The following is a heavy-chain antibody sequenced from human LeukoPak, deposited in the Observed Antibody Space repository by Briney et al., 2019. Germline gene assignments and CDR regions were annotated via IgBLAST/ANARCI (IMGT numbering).Heavy chain of an antibody. CDR3: AKRGDRSGWSYYFDY. CDR2: ISGSGDST. Sequence: AGGSLRLSCAASGFTFNYAMSWVRQAPGKGLEWVSGISGSGDSTYYADSVKGRFTISRDNSKNTVYLQMNSLRAEDTALYYCAKRGDRSGWSYYFDYWGQGTLVTVSS. D-gene: IGHD6-19*01. V-gene: IGHV3-23*01. J-gene: IGHJ4*02. CDR1: GFTFNYA.